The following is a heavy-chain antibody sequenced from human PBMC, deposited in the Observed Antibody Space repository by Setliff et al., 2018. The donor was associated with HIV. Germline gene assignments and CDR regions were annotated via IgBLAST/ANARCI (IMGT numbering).Heavy chain of an antibody. J-gene: IGHJ5*02. Sequence: SETLSLTCTVSGASISSHNYYWGWIRQSPGKGLEWIASIRSSGDTYYNPSLQSRVIISVDTSNNQISLKLTSVTAADTAVYYCARERQLWPLGWLDPWGQGTLVTVSS. CDR1: GASISSHNYY. D-gene: IGHD5-18*01. CDR2: IRSSGDT. V-gene: IGHV4-39*02. CDR3: ARERQLWPLGWLDP.